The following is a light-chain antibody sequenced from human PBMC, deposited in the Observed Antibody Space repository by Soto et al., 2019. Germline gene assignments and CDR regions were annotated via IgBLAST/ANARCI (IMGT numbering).Light chain of an antibody. V-gene: IGLV8-61*01. CDR1: SGSVSTNHY. CDR3: ILYMGSGIWV. J-gene: IGLJ3*02. Sequence: QAVVTQEPSFSVSPGGTVTLTCGLRSGSVSTNHYPTWYQQTPGQAPRTLIYSTNTRSSGVPDRFSGSILENKAALTITGAQADDESDYYCILYMGSGIWVFGGGTKLTVL. CDR2: STN.